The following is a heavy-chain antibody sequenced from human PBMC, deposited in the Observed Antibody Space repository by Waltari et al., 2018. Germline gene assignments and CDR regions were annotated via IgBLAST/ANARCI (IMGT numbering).Heavy chain of an antibody. CDR2: IKQDGSEK. CDR3: ARERWLDY. Sequence: EVQLVESGGGLVQPGGSLRLSCAASGFTFRSYWMSWVRQAPGKGLEWVANIKQDGSEKYYVDSVKGRFTISRDNAKNSLYLQMNSLRAEDTAVYYCARERWLDYWGQGTLVTVSS. J-gene: IGHJ4*02. D-gene: IGHD2-15*01. CDR1: GFTFRSYW. V-gene: IGHV3-7*01.